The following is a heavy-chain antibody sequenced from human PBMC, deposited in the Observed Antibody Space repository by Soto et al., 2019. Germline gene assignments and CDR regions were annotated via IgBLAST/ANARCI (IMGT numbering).Heavy chain of an antibody. CDR2: MSSDGSKI. J-gene: IGHJ4*02. V-gene: IGHV3-30*18. CDR3: AKDEGVGGTLGLFDY. D-gene: IGHD1-26*01. CDR1: GFDFTYYA. Sequence: QVPLVESGGGAVQPGESLRLSCVASGFDFTYYAMHWVRQAPGKGLESVAVMSSDGSKIHHTDSVKGRFTISRDSSKNTLYLQMNSLRKEDTAVYFCAKDEGVGGTLGLFDYWGQGTLVSVSS.